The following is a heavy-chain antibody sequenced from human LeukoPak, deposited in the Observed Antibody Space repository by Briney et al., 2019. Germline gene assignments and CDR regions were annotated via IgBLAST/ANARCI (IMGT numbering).Heavy chain of an antibody. D-gene: IGHD4-17*01. CDR2: ISGSGGST. Sequence: PGGSLRLSCAASGFTFSSYAMSWVRQAPGKGLEWVSAISGSGGSTYYADSVKGRFTISRDNSKNTLYLQMNSPRAEDTAVYCCAKEGPYGDYVGTFDHWGQGTLVTVSS. CDR3: AKEGPYGDYVGTFDH. J-gene: IGHJ4*02. CDR1: GFTFSSYA. V-gene: IGHV3-23*01.